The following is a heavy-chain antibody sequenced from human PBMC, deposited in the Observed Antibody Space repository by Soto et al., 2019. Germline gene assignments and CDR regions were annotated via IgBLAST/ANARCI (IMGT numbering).Heavy chain of an antibody. D-gene: IGHD2-2*01. Sequence: EVQLLESGGDLVQSGGSLRLSCAASGFSFSTYAMSWVRQAPGRGLEWVSTISGGGANTQYAESVKGRFTISRDNSKNTLQLQMNILRADDTALYYCAKERYCSATSCYGGFDVWGQGTVVTVSS. J-gene: IGHJ3*01. CDR1: GFSFSTYA. CDR2: ISGGGANT. CDR3: AKERYCSATSCYGGFDV. V-gene: IGHV3-23*01.